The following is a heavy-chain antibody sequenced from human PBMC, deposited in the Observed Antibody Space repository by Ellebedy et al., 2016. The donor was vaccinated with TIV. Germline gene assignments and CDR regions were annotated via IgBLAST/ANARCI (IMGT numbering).Heavy chain of an antibody. CDR1: GFTFSSYW. CDR2: INSGGSST. V-gene: IGHV3-74*01. CDR3: ARGGLLWFGEFEAYSFDY. D-gene: IGHD3-10*01. J-gene: IGHJ4*02. Sequence: GESLKISCAASGFTFSSYWMHWVRQAPGKGLVWVSRINSGGSSTSYADSVKGRFTISRDDAKNSLYLQMNSLRAEDTAVYYCARGGLLWFGEFEAYSFDYWGQGTLVTVSS.